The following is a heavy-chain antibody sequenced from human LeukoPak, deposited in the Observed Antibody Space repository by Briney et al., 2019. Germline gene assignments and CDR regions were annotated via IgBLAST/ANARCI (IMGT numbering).Heavy chain of an antibody. CDR3: AKDLIEYYYDSSGGYYFDY. CDR1: GFTFSSYA. D-gene: IGHD3-22*01. V-gene: IGHV3-23*01. CDR2: ISGSGGST. Sequence: GGSLRLSCAASGFTFSSYAMSWVRQAPGKGLEWVSAISGSGGSTHYADSVKGRFTISRDNSKNTLYLQMNSLRAEDTAVYYCAKDLIEYYYDSSGGYYFDYWGQGTLVTVSS. J-gene: IGHJ4*02.